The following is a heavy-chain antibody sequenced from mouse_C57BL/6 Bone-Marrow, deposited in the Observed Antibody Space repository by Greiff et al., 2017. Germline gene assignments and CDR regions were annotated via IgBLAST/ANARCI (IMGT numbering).Heavy chain of an antibody. D-gene: IGHD1-1*01. CDR3: ARSTTVVACGLYWFDY. CDR1: GFTFSSYA. V-gene: IGHV5-4*01. Sequence: VQLQQSGGGLVKPGGSLKLSCAASGFTFSSYAMSWVRLTPDKRLEWVATVSDGGSYTHYPDNVKGRFTISRDNAKNNLYLQMSHLKSEDTAMYYCARSTTVVACGLYWFDYWGQGTTLTVSS. J-gene: IGHJ2*01. CDR2: VSDGGSYT.